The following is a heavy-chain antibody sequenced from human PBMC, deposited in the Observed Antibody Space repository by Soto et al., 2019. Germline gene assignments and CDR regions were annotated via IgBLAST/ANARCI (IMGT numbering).Heavy chain of an antibody. CDR2: INHSGST. J-gene: IGHJ4*02. Sequence: SETLSLTCAVYGGSFSGYYWSWIRHPPGKGLEWIGEINHSGSTNYNPSLKSRVTISVDTSKNQFSLKLSSVTAADTAVYYCARGGSGLRYFDWSLDYWGQGTLVTVSS. D-gene: IGHD3-9*01. V-gene: IGHV4-34*01. CDR3: ARGGSGLRYFDWSLDY. CDR1: GGSFSGYY.